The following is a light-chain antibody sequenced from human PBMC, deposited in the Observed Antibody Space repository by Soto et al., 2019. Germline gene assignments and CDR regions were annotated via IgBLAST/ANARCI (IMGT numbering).Light chain of an antibody. CDR2: AAS. CDR1: QGISNS. J-gene: IGKJ4*01. Sequence: DIQMTQSPSSLSASVGDRVTITCRASQGISNSLAWYRQKPGKVPKLLIYAASTLQSGVPSRFSGSGSGTDFTLTISSLQPEDVATYYCQKYNSALTLGGGTKVDIK. CDR3: QKYNSALT. V-gene: IGKV1-27*01.